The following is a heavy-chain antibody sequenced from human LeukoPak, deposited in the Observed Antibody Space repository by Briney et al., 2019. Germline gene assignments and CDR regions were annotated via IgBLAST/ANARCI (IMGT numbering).Heavy chain of an antibody. Sequence: ASVKVSCKAFGYTFTSYDINWVRQATGQGLEWMGWMNPNSGNTGYAQKFQGGVTMTRNTSISTAYMELSSLRSEDTAVYYCARLSRGQWLFDYWGQGTLVTVSS. CDR2: MNPNSGNT. V-gene: IGHV1-8*01. CDR1: GYTFTSYD. D-gene: IGHD6-19*01. CDR3: ARLSRGQWLFDY. J-gene: IGHJ4*02.